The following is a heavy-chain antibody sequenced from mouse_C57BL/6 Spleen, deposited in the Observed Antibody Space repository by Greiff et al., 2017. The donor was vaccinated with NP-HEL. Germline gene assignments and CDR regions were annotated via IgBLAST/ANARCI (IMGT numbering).Heavy chain of an antibody. D-gene: IGHD2-10*01. J-gene: IGHJ2*01. Sequence: EVQVVESEGGLVQPGSSMKLSCTASGFTFSDYYMAWVRQVPEKGLEWVANINYDGSSTYYLDSLKSRFIISRDNAKNILYLQMSSLKSEDTATYYCARGGGAYQVDYWGQGTTLTVSS. CDR2: INYDGSST. V-gene: IGHV5-16*01. CDR3: ARGGGAYQVDY. CDR1: GFTFSDYY.